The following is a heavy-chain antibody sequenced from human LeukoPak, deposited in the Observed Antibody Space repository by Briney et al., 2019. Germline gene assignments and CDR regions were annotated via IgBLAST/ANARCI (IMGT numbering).Heavy chain of an antibody. V-gene: IGHV3-30*04. CDR1: GFTFSSYA. J-gene: IGHJ4*02. D-gene: IGHD2-15*01. CDR3: ARSPVIYCSGGSGECYFDY. CDR2: ISYDGSNK. Sequence: ERYLRLSCAASGFTFSSYAMHLVRQAPGKRLEWVALISYDGSNKYYADSAKGRFTISRDNSKNTLYLQINSLRAEDTAVYYCARSPVIYCSGGSGECYFDYWGQGTLVTVSS.